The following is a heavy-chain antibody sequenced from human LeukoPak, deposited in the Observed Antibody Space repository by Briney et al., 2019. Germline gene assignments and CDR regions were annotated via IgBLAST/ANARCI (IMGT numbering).Heavy chain of an antibody. D-gene: IGHD5/OR15-5a*01. J-gene: IGHJ5*02. V-gene: IGHV4-4*09. CDR1: GGSISSYY. Sequence: SETLSLTCTVSGGSISSYYWSWIRQPPGKGLEWIGYMYTSGSTNYNPSLKSRVTISVDTSKNQFSLKLSSVTAADTAVYYCARSLYENWFDPWGQGTLVTVSS. CDR3: ARSLYENWFDP. CDR2: MYTSGST.